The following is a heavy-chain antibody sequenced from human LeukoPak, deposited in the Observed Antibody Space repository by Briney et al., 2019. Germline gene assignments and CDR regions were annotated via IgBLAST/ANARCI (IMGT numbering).Heavy chain of an antibody. CDR2: IYYSGST. V-gene: IGHV4-31*03. D-gene: IGHD1-26*01. CDR1: GGSISSSDYY. Sequence: SETLSLTCTISGGSISSSDYYWGWIRQHPGKGLEWIGYIYYSGSTYYNPSLKSRVTISVDTSKNQFSLKLSSVTAADTAVYYCARGGATIVYWGQGTLVTVSS. CDR3: ARGGATIVY. J-gene: IGHJ4*02.